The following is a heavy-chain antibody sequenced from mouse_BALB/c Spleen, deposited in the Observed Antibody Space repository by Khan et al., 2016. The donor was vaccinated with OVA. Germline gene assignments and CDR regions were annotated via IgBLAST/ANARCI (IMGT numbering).Heavy chain of an antibody. CDR1: GYTFTNYG. Sequence: QIQLVQSGPELKKPGETVKISCKASGYTFTNYGMNWVKQSPGKVLKWMGWINTYTGEPTYADDFKGRFAFSLETSASPAYLQINNLNNEDTATXCGARPPYVADTLAYWGQGTSVSVSS. CDR3: ARPPYVADTLAY. J-gene: IGHJ4*01. V-gene: IGHV9-3-1*01. D-gene: IGHD1-1*01. CDR2: INTYTGEP.